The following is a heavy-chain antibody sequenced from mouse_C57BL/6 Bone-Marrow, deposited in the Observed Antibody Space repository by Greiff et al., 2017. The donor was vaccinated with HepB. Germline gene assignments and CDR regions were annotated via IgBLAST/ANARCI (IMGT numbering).Heavy chain of an antibody. CDR2: IYPRDGST. Sequence: QVQLKQSGPELVKPGASVKLSCKASGYTFTSYDINWVKQRPGQGLEWIGWIYPRDGSTKYNEKFKGKATLTVDTSSSTAYMELHSLTSEDSAVYFCARYGVVDAMDYWGQGTSVTVSS. J-gene: IGHJ4*01. CDR1: GYTFTSYD. CDR3: ARYGVVDAMDY. D-gene: IGHD1-1*01. V-gene: IGHV1-85*01.